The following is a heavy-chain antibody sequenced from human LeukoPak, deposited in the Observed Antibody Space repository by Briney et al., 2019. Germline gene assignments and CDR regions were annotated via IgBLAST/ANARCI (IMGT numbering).Heavy chain of an antibody. CDR3: AREPAAGYNWFDP. D-gene: IGHD6-25*01. CDR2: INPSTGST. J-gene: IGHJ5*02. CDR1: GYTFTSCN. Sequence: EASVKVSCKASGYTFTSCNMHWVRQAPGQGLEWMGIINPSTGSTTYAQKFPDRVTMTRDRSTSTVYMELSSERSEDTAVYYCAREPAAGYNWFDPWGQGTLVTVSS. V-gene: IGHV1-46*01.